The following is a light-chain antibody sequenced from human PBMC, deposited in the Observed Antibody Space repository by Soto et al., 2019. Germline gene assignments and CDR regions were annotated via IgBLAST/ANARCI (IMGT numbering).Light chain of an antibody. J-gene: IGLJ2*01. CDR1: SGSIASNY. CDR2: EDN. Sequence: NFMLTQPHSVSESPGKPVTISCTRSSGSIASNYVQCYQQRPGSAPTTVIYEDNQRPSGVPDRFYGSIDSSSNSASLTISGLKTEDEADSYCQSYDSSKQVFGGGTKLSVL. CDR3: QSYDSSKQV. V-gene: IGLV6-57*03.